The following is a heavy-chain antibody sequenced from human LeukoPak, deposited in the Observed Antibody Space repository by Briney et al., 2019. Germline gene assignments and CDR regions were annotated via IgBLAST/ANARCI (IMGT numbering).Heavy chain of an antibody. Sequence: GESLKISCKGSGYLFPNFWIGWVRLTPGKGLEWVANIKEDGSEKYYVDSVKGRFAISRDSAKNSVYLQMNSLRVEDTAVYYCAREKWRPSGRWEPLDYWGQGTLVTVSS. CDR1: GYLFPNFW. CDR3: AREKWRPSGRWEPLDY. CDR2: IKEDGSEK. J-gene: IGHJ4*02. V-gene: IGHV3-7*01. D-gene: IGHD1-26*01.